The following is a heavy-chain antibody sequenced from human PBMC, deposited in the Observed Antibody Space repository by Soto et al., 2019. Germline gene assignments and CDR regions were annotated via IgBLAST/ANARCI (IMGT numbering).Heavy chain of an antibody. D-gene: IGHD3-3*01. CDR1: GFNFSNYG. J-gene: IGHJ5*01. CDR2: IWYDGVNK. V-gene: IGHV3-33*01. CDR3: ARDQAERVVAPIDNKGLSNWFDS. Sequence: QVQLVESGGGVVQPGLSLRLSCATSGFNFSNYGMHWVRQARGQGLEWVSVIWYDGVNKHYADSVKGRFSTSRDNSKNTVYLQMNSLRAEDTAVYYCARDQAERVVAPIDNKGLSNWFDSWGQGTLVTVSS.